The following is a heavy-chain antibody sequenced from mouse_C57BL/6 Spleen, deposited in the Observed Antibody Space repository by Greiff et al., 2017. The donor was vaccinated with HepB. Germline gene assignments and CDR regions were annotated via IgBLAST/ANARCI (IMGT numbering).Heavy chain of an antibody. D-gene: IGHD2-5*01. V-gene: IGHV1-26*01. CDR2: INPNNGGT. J-gene: IGHJ2*01. CDR3: ARGGSYYSNSFDY. Sequence: EVQLQQSGPELVKPGASVKISCKASGYTFTDYYMNWVKQSHGKSLEWIGDINPNNGGTSYNQKFKGKATLTVDKSSSTAYMELRSLTSEDSAVYYCARGGSYYSNSFDYWGQGTTLTVSS. CDR1: GYTFTDYY.